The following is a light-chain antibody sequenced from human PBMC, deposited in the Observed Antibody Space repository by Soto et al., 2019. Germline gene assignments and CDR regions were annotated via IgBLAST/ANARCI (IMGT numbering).Light chain of an antibody. J-gene: IGKJ1*01. CDR1: QSITGW. CDR2: KAS. V-gene: IGKV1-5*03. Sequence: DIQMTQSPSTLSASGGDRVTMSCRASQSITGWLAWFQQKPGKAPKLLISKASSLQSGVPSRFSGSGSGTDFTLTISSLQPDDFATYYCQQYNPYSPWTFGQGTKVDIK. CDR3: QQYNPYSPWT.